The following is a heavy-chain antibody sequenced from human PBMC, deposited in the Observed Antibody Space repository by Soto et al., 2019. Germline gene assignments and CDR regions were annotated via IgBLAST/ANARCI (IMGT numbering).Heavy chain of an antibody. Sequence: QVQLVESGGGVVQPGRSLRLSCAASGFTFSSYGMHWVRQAPGKGLEWVAVIWYDGSNKYYADSVKGRFTISRDNSKNTLYLQMNSLRAEDTAVYYCARLPYSSSWYYFDYWGQGTLVTVSS. CDR3: ARLPYSSSWYYFDY. CDR1: GFTFSSYG. CDR2: IWYDGSNK. V-gene: IGHV3-33*01. D-gene: IGHD6-13*01. J-gene: IGHJ4*02.